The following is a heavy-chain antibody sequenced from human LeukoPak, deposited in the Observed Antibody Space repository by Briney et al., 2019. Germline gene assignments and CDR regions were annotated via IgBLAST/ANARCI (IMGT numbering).Heavy chain of an antibody. Sequence: PGGSLRLSCAASGFTFSTYSMNWVRQAPGKGLEWVSYISSSSSTIYYADSVKGRFTISRDNAKNSLYLQMNSLRAEDTAVYYCARDLGIAVAVDAFDIWGQGTMVTVSS. D-gene: IGHD6-19*01. CDR2: ISSSSSTI. CDR3: ARDLGIAVAVDAFDI. CDR1: GFTFSTYS. V-gene: IGHV3-48*01. J-gene: IGHJ3*02.